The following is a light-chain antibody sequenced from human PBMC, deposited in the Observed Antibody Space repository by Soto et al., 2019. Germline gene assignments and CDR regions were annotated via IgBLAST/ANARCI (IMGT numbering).Light chain of an antibody. CDR3: QQHDQGWT. J-gene: IGKJ1*01. CDR2: GAS. V-gene: IGKV3-15*01. Sequence: EMVMTQSPATLSVSLGERATLSCRASQSVSTKLVWYQQKPGQAPRLLIYGASTRATGIQARFSGSGSGTEFALTISSQQSEDFAVSYWQQHDQGWTFGQGTKVEIK. CDR1: QSVSTK.